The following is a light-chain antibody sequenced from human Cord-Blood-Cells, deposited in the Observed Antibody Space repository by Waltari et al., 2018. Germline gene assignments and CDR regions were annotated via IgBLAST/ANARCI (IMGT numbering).Light chain of an antibody. J-gene: IGLJ3*02. CDR2: DVS. V-gene: IGLV2-11*01. CDR1: SSDVGGYNS. Sequence: QSALTQPRSVSGSPGPSVTISCPGTSSDVGGYNSVPWYQQHPGKAPKLMIYDVSKRPSGVPDRFSGSKSGNTASLTISGLQAEDEADYYCCSYAGSYTLVFGGGTKLTVL. CDR3: CSYAGSYTLV.